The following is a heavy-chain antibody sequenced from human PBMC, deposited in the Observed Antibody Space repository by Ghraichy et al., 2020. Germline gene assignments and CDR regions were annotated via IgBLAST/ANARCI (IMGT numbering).Heavy chain of an antibody. J-gene: IGHJ4*02. D-gene: IGHD1-26*01. CDR3: AKPREWELLDLYFDY. CDR2: ISYDGSNK. CDR1: GFTFSSYG. Sequence: GESLNISCAASGFTFSSYGMHWVRQAPGKGLEWVAVISYDGSNKYYADSVKGRFTISRDNSKNTLYLQINSLRAEDTAVYYCAKPREWELLDLYFDYWGQGTLVTVSS. V-gene: IGHV3-30*18.